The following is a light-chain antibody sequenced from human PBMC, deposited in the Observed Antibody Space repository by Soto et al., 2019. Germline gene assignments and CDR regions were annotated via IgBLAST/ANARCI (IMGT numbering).Light chain of an antibody. Sequence: QSALTQPRSVSGSLGQSVTISCTGTSSDVGGYNYVSWYQQHPGKAPKLMIYDVSKRPSGVPDRFSGSKSGNTASLTISGLQAEDEADYYCCSYAGSAYVFGTGTKLTVL. CDR1: SSDVGGYNY. V-gene: IGLV2-11*01. J-gene: IGLJ1*01. CDR3: CSYAGSAYV. CDR2: DVS.